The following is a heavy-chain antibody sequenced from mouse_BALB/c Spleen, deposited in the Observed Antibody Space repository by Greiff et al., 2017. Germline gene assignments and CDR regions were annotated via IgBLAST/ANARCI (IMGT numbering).Heavy chain of an antibody. D-gene: IGHD6-1*01. CDR1: GFTFSSYT. CDR3: ARREGSLFAY. Sequence: EVMLVESGGGLVQPGGSLKLSCAASGFTFSSYTMSWVRQTPEKRLEWVAYISNGGGSTYYPDTVKGRFTISRDNAKNTLYLQMSSLKSEDTAMYYCARREGSLFAYWGQGTLVTVSA. V-gene: IGHV5-12-2*01. CDR2: ISNGGGST. J-gene: IGHJ3*01.